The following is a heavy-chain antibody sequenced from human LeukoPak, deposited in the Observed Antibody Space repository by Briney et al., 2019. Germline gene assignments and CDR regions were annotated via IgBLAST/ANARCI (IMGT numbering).Heavy chain of an antibody. CDR1: GYTFTSYG. CDR3: ARGHLTIFXNWXSAFDI. CDR2: ISAYNGNT. Sequence: ASVKVSCKASGYTFTSYGISWVRQAPGQGLEWMGWISAYNGNTNYAQKLQGRVTMTADTSTSTAYMELRSLRSDDTAVYYCARGHLTIFXNWXSAFDIWGQGTMVTVSS. D-gene: IGHD7-27*01. V-gene: IGHV1-18*01. J-gene: IGHJ3*02.